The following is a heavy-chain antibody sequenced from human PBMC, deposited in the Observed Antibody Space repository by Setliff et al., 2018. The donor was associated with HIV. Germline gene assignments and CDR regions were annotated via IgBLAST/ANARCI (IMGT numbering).Heavy chain of an antibody. D-gene: IGHD3-10*01. Sequence: GGSLRLSCVASGFSFSAFSMNWVRQVPGKGLEWISYITKRADETHYADSVKGRFSISRDTAKNSLYLQMNSLRPEDTALYYCVRDLLWAFDMWGPGTMVTVSS. CDR2: ITKRADET. CDR3: VRDLLWAFDM. CDR1: GFSFSAFS. J-gene: IGHJ3*02. V-gene: IGHV3-21*05.